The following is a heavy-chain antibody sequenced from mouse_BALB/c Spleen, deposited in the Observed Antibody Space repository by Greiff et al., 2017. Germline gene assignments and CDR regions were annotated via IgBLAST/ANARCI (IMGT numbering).Heavy chain of an antibody. J-gene: IGHJ4*01. CDR1: GFTFSSYG. Sequence: DVMLVESGGDLVKPGGSLKLSCAASGFTFSSYGMSWVRQTPDKRLEWVATISSGGSYTYYPDSVKGRFTISRDNAKNTLYLQMSSLKSEDTAMYYCERQGGGNHASYAMDYWGQGTSVTVSA. CDR3: ERQGGGNHASYAMDY. V-gene: IGHV5-6*02. CDR2: ISSGGSYT. D-gene: IGHD2-1*01.